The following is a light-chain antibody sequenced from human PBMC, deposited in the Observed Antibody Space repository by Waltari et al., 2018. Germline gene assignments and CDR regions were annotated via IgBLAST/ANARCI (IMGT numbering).Light chain of an antibody. CDR3: HQDYSTPLT. CDR1: QSVLSSSNNKNY. V-gene: IGKV4-1*01. Sequence: DIVMTQSPDSLAVSLGERATINCKSSQSVLSSSNNKNYLAWYQQKPGQPPKLLIYWASTRESGVPDRFSGSGSGTDFTPTISSLQAEDVAVYYCHQDYSTPLTFGGGTKVEIK. J-gene: IGKJ4*01. CDR2: WAS.